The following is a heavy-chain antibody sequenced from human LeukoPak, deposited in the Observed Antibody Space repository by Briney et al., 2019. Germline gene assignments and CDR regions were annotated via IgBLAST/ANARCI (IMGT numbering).Heavy chain of an antibody. CDR3: ARAGHYGSGSYCFDY. V-gene: IGHV4-59*12. D-gene: IGHD3-10*01. CDR2: IYYSGST. Sequence: SETLSLTCAGYGGFFRGYYWSWIGQPPGRGLAWMGYIYYSGSTNYNPSLKSRVTISVDTSKNQFSLKLSSVTAADTAVYYCARAGHYGSGSYCFDYWGQGTLVTVSS. J-gene: IGHJ4*02. CDR1: GGFFRGYY.